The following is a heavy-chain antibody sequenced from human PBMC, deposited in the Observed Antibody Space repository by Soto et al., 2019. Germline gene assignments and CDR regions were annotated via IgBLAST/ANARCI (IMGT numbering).Heavy chain of an antibody. CDR3: ARASEYSSSSRAYYFDY. CDR1: GGSISSGGYY. J-gene: IGHJ4*02. Sequence: SETLSLTCTVSGGSISSGGYYWSWIRQHPGKGLEWIGYIYYSGSTYYNPSLKSRVTISVDTSKNQFSLKLSSVTAADTAVYYCARASEYSSSSRAYYFDYWGQGTLVTVSS. V-gene: IGHV4-31*03. D-gene: IGHD6-6*01. CDR2: IYYSGST.